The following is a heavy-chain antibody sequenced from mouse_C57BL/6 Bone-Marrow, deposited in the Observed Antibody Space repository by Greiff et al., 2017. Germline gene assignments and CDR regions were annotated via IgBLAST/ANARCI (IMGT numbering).Heavy chain of an antibody. D-gene: IGHD1-1*01. Sequence: EVKLMESGGGLVKPGGSLKLSCAASGFAFSSYAMYWVRQTPEKRLEWVAPISDGGSYTYYPDNVKGRFTISRDNAKNNPYLQMSHLKSEDTAMYYCARAAVVPFYYWGQGTTLTVSS. J-gene: IGHJ2*01. CDR1: GFAFSSYA. CDR2: ISDGGSYT. V-gene: IGHV5-4*03. CDR3: ARAAVVPFYY.